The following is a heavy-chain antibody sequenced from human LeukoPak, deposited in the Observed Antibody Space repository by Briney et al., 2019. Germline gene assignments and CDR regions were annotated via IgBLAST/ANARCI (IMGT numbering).Heavy chain of an antibody. D-gene: IGHD3-10*01. CDR3: ARESVLLWFGEFLTARNWFDP. CDR2: INHSGST. J-gene: IGHJ5*02. V-gene: IGHV4-34*01. CDR1: GGSFSGYY. Sequence: SETLSLTCAVYGGSFSGYYRSWIRQPPGKGLEWIGEINHSGSTNYNPSLKSRVTISVDTSKNQFSLKLSSVTAADTAVYYCARESVLLWFGEFLTARNWFDPWGQGTLVTVSS.